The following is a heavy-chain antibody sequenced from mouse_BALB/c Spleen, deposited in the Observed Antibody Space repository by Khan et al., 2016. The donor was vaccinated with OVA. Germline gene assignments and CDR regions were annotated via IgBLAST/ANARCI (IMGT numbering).Heavy chain of an antibody. V-gene: IGHV1S136*01. CDR3: ARWGITTGFAY. J-gene: IGHJ3*01. CDR1: GYTYTSYV. CDR2: INPYNDGT. D-gene: IGHD2-4*01. Sequence: EVQLQQSGPELVKPGASVKMSCKASGYTYTSYVMHWVKQKPGQGLEWIGYINPYNDGTKYDEKFKGKATLISDKSSRTAYMELSSLTSEDSAVYYCARWGITTGFAYWGQGTLVTVSA.